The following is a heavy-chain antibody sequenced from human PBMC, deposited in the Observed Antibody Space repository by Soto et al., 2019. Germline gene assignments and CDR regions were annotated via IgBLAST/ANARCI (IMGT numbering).Heavy chain of an antibody. D-gene: IGHD2-21*02. Sequence: QVQLVQSGAEEKKPGASVKVSCKASGYAFSSYAMHWVRQAPGQRLEWMGWINIGSGNTEYSQNFQDRLTITRDTSASTVYMELSSLRSEDTAVYSCASDGGDCGYRIIYYYYIGMDVWGQGTTVSVSS. CDR2: INIGSGNT. J-gene: IGHJ6*02. V-gene: IGHV1-3*05. CDR3: ASDGGDCGYRIIYYYYIGMDV. CDR1: GYAFSSYA.